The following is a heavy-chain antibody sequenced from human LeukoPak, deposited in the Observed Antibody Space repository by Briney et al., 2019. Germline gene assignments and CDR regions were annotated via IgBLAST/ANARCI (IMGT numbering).Heavy chain of an antibody. V-gene: IGHV4-59*01. J-gene: IGHJ6*03. Sequence: SETLSLTCTVPGGSISSYYWSWIRQPPGKGLEWIGYIYYSGSTNYNPSLKSRVTISVDTSKNQFSLKLSSVTAADTAVYYCARVAYSSSSYRSYYYMDVWGKGTTVTVSS. D-gene: IGHD6-6*01. CDR3: ARVAYSSSSYRSYYYMDV. CDR2: IYYSGST. CDR1: GGSISSYY.